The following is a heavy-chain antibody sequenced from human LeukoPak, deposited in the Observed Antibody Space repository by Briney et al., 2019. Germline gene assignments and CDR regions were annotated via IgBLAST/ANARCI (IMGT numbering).Heavy chain of an antibody. D-gene: IGHD3-10*01. CDR2: ISYDGGNK. V-gene: IGHV3-30-3*01. CDR3: ARVSGSGSYYNVHDY. CDR1: GFTFSSYA. Sequence: GRSLRLSCAASGFTFSSYAMHWVRQAPGKGLEWVAVISYDGGNKYYADSVKGRFTISRDNSKNTLYLQMNSLRAEDTAVYYCARVSGSGSYYNVHDYWGQGTLVTVSS. J-gene: IGHJ4*02.